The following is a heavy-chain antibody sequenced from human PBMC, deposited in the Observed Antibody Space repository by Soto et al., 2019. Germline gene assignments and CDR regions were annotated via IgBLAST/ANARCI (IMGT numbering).Heavy chain of an antibody. CDR2: INSDGSST. V-gene: IGHV3-74*01. D-gene: IGHD4-4*01. Sequence: PGGSLRLSCAASGFTFSSYSMNWVRQAPGKGLEWVSRINSDGSSTSYADSVKGRFTISRDNSKNTLYLQMNSLRAEDTAVYYCAKYFRSTGVTNRPHYYYGMHVWGQGTTVTVSS. CDR1: GFTFSSYS. CDR3: AKYFRSTGVTNRPHYYYGMHV. J-gene: IGHJ6*02.